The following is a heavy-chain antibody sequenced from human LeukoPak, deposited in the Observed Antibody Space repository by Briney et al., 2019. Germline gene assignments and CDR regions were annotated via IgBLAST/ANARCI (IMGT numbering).Heavy chain of an antibody. CDR1: GGTFSSFA. CDR3: ATSALGVGDYYYYGMDV. J-gene: IGHJ6*02. Sequence: ASVKVSCKASGGTFSSFAISWVRQAPGQGLEWMGRIIPIFHTANYAQKFQGRVTITADESTSTAYMELSSLRSEDTAVYYCATSALGVGDYYYYGMDVWGQGTTVTVSS. CDR2: IIPIFHTA. V-gene: IGHV1-69*13. D-gene: IGHD3-16*01.